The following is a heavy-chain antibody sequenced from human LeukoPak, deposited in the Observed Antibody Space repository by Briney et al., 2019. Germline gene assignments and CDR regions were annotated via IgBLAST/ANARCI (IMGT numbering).Heavy chain of an antibody. D-gene: IGHD2-2*01. CDR3: ARAPITSPFYFDY. Sequence: PGGSLRLFCTASGLAFDEHGMSWVRQVPGKGLEWVSSINRGGGKTEYADPLRGRFTISRDNDKNSLYLQMDSLRDKDTALYYCARAPITSPFYFDYWGQGTLVTVSS. CDR2: INRGGGKT. CDR1: GLAFDEHG. J-gene: IGHJ4*02. V-gene: IGHV3-20*04.